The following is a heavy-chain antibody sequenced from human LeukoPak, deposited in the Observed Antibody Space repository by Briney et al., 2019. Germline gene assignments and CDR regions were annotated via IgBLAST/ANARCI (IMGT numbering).Heavy chain of an antibody. Sequence: ASVNVSCKASGYTFTGYYMHWVRQAPGQGREWMGWINPNSGGTNYAQKFQGWVTMTRDTSISTAYMELSRLRSDDTAVDYCARDSADPTLGYYYGMDVWGQGTTVTVSS. CDR2: INPNSGGT. CDR1: GYTFTGYY. V-gene: IGHV1-2*04. CDR3: ARDSADPTLGYYYGMDV. J-gene: IGHJ6*02. D-gene: IGHD3-10*01.